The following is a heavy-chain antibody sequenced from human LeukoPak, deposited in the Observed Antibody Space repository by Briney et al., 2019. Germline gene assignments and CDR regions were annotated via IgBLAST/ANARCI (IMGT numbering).Heavy chain of an antibody. J-gene: IGHJ3*02. CDR3: AKYGSGSYYRPDDAFDI. CDR1: GFTFSSYA. CDR2: ISGSGGST. V-gene: IGHV3-23*01. Sequence: GGSLRLSCAASGFTFSSYAMSWVRQAPGKGLEWVSAISGSGGSTYYADSVKGRFTISRDNSKNTLYLQMNSLRAEDTAVYYCAKYGSGSYYRPDDAFDIWGQGTMVTVSS. D-gene: IGHD3-10*01.